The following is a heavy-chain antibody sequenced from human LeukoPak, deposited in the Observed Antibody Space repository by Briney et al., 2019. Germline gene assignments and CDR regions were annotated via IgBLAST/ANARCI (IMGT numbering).Heavy chain of an antibody. D-gene: IGHD6-6*01. V-gene: IGHV1-18*01. CDR3: ARDPSSIAPTNYFDY. Sequence: ASVKVSCKASGYTFTSYGISWVRQAPGQGLEWMGWISAYNGNTNYAQKLQGRVTMTTDTSTSTAYMELRSLRSDDTAVYYCARDPSSIAPTNYFDYWGQGTLVTVSS. CDR1: GYTFTSYG. CDR2: ISAYNGNT. J-gene: IGHJ4*02.